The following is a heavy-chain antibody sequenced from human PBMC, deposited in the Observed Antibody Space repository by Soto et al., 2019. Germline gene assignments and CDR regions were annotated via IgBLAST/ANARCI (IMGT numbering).Heavy chain of an antibody. J-gene: IGHJ6*02. CDR2: ISGSGGST. Sequence: PGGSLRLSCAASGFTFSSYAMSWVRQAPGKGLEWVSAISGSGGSTYYADSVKGRFTISRDNPKNTLYLQMNSLRAEDTAVYYCAKGQTMGGDYYYGMDVWGQGTTVTVSS. CDR1: GFTFSSYA. D-gene: IGHD2-21*01. CDR3: AKGQTMGGDYYYGMDV. V-gene: IGHV3-23*01.